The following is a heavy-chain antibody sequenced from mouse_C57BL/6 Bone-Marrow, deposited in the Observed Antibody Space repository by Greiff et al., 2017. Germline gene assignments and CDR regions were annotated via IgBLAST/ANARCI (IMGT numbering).Heavy chain of an antibody. J-gene: IGHJ2*01. D-gene: IGHD1-1*01. CDR2: IYPGNSDT. CDR3: TREGLTTVVAEVYFDD. CDR1: GYTFTSYW. V-gene: IGHV1-5*01. Sequence: EVQLQQSGTVLARPGASVKMSCKTSGYTFTSYWMHWVKQRPGQGLEWIGAIYPGNSDTSYNQKFKGKAKLTAVTSASTAYMELSSLTNEDSAVYYCTREGLTTVVAEVYFDDWGQGTTLTVSS.